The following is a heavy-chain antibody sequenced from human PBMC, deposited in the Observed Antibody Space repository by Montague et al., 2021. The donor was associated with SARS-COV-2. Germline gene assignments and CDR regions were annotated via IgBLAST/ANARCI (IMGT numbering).Heavy chain of an antibody. V-gene: IGHV4-59*01. CDR2: IYYSGSA. J-gene: IGHJ4*02. Sequence: SETLSPTRTLSGGSISSYYWSWIRQPAGKGLEWIGYIYYSGSANXNPSLKSRVTISVDTSKNQFSLKLSSVTAADTAVYYCARVFPRWLQFDPYFDYWGQGTLVTVSS. CDR1: GGSISSYY. CDR3: ARVFPRWLQFDPYFDY. D-gene: IGHD5-24*01.